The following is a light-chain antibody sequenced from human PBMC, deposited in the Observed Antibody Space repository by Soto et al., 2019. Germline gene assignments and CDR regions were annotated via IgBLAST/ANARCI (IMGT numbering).Light chain of an antibody. Sequence: QSVLTQPPSVSGAPGQRVTISCTGSSSDIGAGYDVHWYQQLPGTAPKLLMYGNNNRPSGVSNRFSGSKSGNTASLTISGLRAEDEADYYCSSKRFSSTQAFGGGTKLTVL. CDR1: SSDIGAGYD. J-gene: IGLJ2*01. CDR3: SSKRFSSTQA. CDR2: GNN. V-gene: IGLV1-40*01.